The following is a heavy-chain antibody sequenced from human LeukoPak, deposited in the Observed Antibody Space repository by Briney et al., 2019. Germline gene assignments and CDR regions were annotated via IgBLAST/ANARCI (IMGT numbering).Heavy chain of an antibody. CDR1: GFTFSSYS. Sequence: GGSLRLSCAASGFTFSSYSMNWVRQAPGKGLEWVSSISSSSRYIYYADSVKGRFTISRDNAKNSLYLQMNSLRAEDTAVYYCARDFDYYDSSGYYAYFQHWGQGTLVTVSS. J-gene: IGHJ1*01. CDR3: ARDFDYYDSSGYYAYFQH. D-gene: IGHD3-22*01. V-gene: IGHV3-21*01. CDR2: ISSSSRYI.